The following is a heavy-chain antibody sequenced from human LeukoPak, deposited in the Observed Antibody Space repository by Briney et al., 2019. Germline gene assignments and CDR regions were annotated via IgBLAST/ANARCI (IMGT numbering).Heavy chain of an antibody. V-gene: IGHV3-23*01. Sequence: GGSLRLSCATSGITFSSYAMTWVRQAPGEGLEWVSSISSSGGSTHYADSVKGRFTISRDNSKNTLYLQMNSLRAEDTAVYYCARELRSGWYGLRNYYYGMDVWGQGTTVTVSS. CDR3: ARELRSGWYGLRNYYYGMDV. CDR2: ISSSGGST. CDR1: GITFSSYA. J-gene: IGHJ6*02. D-gene: IGHD6-19*01.